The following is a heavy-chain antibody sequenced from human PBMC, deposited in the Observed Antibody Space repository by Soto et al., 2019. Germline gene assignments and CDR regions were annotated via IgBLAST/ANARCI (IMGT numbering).Heavy chain of an antibody. CDR2: ISAYNGNT. CDR3: ARDEPYCSSTSCYYYYGMEV. V-gene: IGHV1-18*01. Sequence: QVQLVQSGAEVKKPGASVKVSCKASGYTFTSYGISWVRQAPGQGLEWMGWISAYNGNTNYAQKLQGRVTMTTDTSTSTAYIELRSLRSDDTAVYYCARDEPYCSSTSCYYYYGMEVWGQGTTVTVSS. D-gene: IGHD2-2*01. CDR1: GYTFTSYG. J-gene: IGHJ6*02.